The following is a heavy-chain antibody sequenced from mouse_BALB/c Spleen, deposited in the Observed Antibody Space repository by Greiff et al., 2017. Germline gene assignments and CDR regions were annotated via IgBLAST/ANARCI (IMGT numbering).Heavy chain of an antibody. CDR1: GYSITSDYA. Sequence: VQLKESGPGLVKPSQSLSLTCTVTGYSITSDYAWNWIRQFPGNKLEWMGYISYSGSTSYNPSLKSRISITRDTSKNQFFLQLNSVTTEDTATYYCALMITSYFDYWGQGTTLTVSS. J-gene: IGHJ2*01. CDR3: ALMITSYFDY. CDR2: ISYSGST. D-gene: IGHD2-4*01. V-gene: IGHV3-2*02.